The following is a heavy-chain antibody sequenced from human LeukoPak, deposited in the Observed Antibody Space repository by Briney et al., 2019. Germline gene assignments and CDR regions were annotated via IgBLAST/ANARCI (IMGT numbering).Heavy chain of an antibody. Sequence: GGSLRLSCAASGFTFDDYGMSWVREAPGKGLEWVSGINWNGGSTGYADSVKGRFTISGDNAKNSLYLQMKSLRVEDTAVYYCARDAGGRTQREGWFDPWGQGTLVTVSS. CDR1: GFTFDDYG. CDR2: INWNGGST. J-gene: IGHJ5*02. D-gene: IGHD1-26*01. CDR3: ARDAGGRTQREGWFDP. V-gene: IGHV3-20*04.